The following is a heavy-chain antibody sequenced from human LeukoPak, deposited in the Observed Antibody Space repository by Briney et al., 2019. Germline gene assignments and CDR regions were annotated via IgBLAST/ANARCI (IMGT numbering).Heavy chain of an antibody. Sequence: SGTLSLTCTVSGGSISSGGYYWSWIRQHPGKGLEWIGYIYYSGSTYYNPSLKSRVTISVDTSKNQFSLKLSSVTAADTAVYYCARGPPDDYYDSSGYYNYWGQGTLVTVSS. V-gene: IGHV4-31*03. J-gene: IGHJ4*02. D-gene: IGHD3-22*01. CDR2: IYYSGST. CDR1: GGSISSGGYY. CDR3: ARGPPDDYYDSSGYYNY.